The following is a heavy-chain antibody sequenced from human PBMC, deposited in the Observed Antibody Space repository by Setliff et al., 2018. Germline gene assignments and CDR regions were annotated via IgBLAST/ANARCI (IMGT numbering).Heavy chain of an antibody. V-gene: IGHV1-46*03. D-gene: IGHD3-3*01. CDR2: INPSGGLT. CDR3: ARDRYYNSWSGTSITAPHDAFDI. CDR1: GYTLTNYY. J-gene: IGHJ3*02. Sequence: GASVTVSCKASGYTLTNYYMHWVRQAPGQGLEWMGIINPSGGLTRYAQKFQGRVTMTRDTSTSTVYMEVSSLRSEDTAVYYCARDRYYNSWSGTSITAPHDAFDIWGQGTMVTVSS.